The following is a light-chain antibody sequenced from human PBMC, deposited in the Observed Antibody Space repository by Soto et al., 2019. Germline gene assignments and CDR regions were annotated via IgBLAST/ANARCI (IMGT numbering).Light chain of an antibody. CDR1: SSNIGGNC. V-gene: IGLV1-51*01. CDR2: DDN. Sequence: QSVLTQPPSVSAAPGQKVTVSCSGSSSNIGGNCVSWYQQLPGTAPKLLIYDDNERPAGIPDRFSGSKSGTSATLGITGFQTGDEADYYCGSWDSSLSAYVFGTGTKVTVL. CDR3: GSWDSSLSAYV. J-gene: IGLJ1*01.